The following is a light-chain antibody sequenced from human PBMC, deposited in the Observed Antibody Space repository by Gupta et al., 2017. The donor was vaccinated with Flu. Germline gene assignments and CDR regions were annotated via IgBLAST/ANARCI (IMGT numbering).Light chain of an antibody. Sequence: QSVLTQTPSVSGAPGQRITISCPGSSSNIGTVYEVHWYQQLPGTAPKLRIYGKNNRPSGVPDRFSGSKSGTSASLAITGLQAEDEADYYCQSYDSILIGYDFGTGTRFTVL. CDR1: SSNIGTVYE. CDR2: GKN. CDR3: QSYDSILIGYD. J-gene: IGLJ1*01. V-gene: IGLV1-40*01.